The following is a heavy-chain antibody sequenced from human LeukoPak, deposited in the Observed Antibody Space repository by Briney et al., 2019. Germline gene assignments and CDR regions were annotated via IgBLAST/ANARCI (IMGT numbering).Heavy chain of an antibody. V-gene: IGHV1-18*01. CDR2: ISAYNGNT. CDR1: GYTFTSYG. J-gene: IGHJ6*03. D-gene: IGHD6-13*01. Sequence: ASVKVSCKASGYTFTSYGISWARQAPGQGLEWMGWISAYNGNTNYAQKLQGRVTMTTDTSTSTAYMELRSLRSDDTAVYYCARVRELVPRTNYYYYYYYMDVWGKGTTVTVSS. CDR3: ARVRELVPRTNYYYYYYYMDV.